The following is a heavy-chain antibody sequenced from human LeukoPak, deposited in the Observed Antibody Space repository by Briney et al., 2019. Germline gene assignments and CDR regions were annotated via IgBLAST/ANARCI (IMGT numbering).Heavy chain of an antibody. D-gene: IGHD3-10*01. V-gene: IGHV3-23*01. CDR1: GFTFSSYA. CDR2: ISGSGGRA. Sequence: GGSLRLSCAASGFTFSSYAMSWVRQAPGKGLEWVSAISGSGGRAYYADSVKGRFTISRDNSKNTLYLQMNSLRAEDTAVYYCAKPRSSEWFGELSSWGQGTLVTVSS. CDR3: AKPRSSEWFGELSS. J-gene: IGHJ5*02.